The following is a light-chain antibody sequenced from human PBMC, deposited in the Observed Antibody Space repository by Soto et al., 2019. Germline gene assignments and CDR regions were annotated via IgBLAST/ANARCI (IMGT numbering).Light chain of an antibody. CDR3: QQYGNSFVG. J-gene: IGKJ1*01. CDR1: QSVSSTY. V-gene: IGKV3-20*01. CDR2: GAS. Sequence: EIVLTHSPGTLSLSPGESATLSFSASQSVSSTYLAWSQHKPGQAPRLLIYGASSRATGIPDRFSGSGSGTDFTLIISRLEPEDFAVYYCQQYGNSFVGFGQGTKVDIK.